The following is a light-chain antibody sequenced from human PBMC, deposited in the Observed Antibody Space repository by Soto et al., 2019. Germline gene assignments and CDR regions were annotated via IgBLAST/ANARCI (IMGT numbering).Light chain of an antibody. CDR3: APWDDGLNSVV. J-gene: IGLJ3*02. CDR2: SND. Sequence: QSVLTKPPSVSGTPGQRVTLSCSGSRSNVGSKTVHWYQPLPNTAPKLLIFSNDQRPSRVPDRFSASKSGTSASLAVSGLRSEDEAEYYCAPWDDGLNSVVFGGGTKLTVL. V-gene: IGLV1-44*01. CDR1: RSNVGSKT.